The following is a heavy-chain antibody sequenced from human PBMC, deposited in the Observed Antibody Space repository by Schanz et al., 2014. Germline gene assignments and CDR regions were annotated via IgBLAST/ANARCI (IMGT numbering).Heavy chain of an antibody. CDR2: ISGDHRNT. D-gene: IGHD3-3*01. CDR3: VRDSFFAFDY. V-gene: IGHV3-23*01. Sequence: EVHLLDSGGGLVQPGGSLRLSCAASGFTFTNYAMSWVRQAPGKGLEWVSSISGDHRNTFYADSVKGRFTISRDNSKNTLYLQMNSLRAEDTAVYYCVRDSFFAFDYWGQGTLVTVSS. J-gene: IGHJ4*02. CDR1: GFTFTNYA.